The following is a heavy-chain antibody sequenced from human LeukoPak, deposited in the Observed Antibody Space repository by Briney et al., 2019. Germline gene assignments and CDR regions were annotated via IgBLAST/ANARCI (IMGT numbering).Heavy chain of an antibody. D-gene: IGHD3-22*01. Sequence: GASVKVSCKASGYTFTSYAMNWVRQAPGQGLEWMGWINTNTGNPTYAQGFTGRFVFSLDTSVSTAYLQISSLKAEDTAVYYCARDVNYYDSSARGYSDYWGQGTLVTVSS. CDR2: INTNTGNP. V-gene: IGHV7-4-1*02. J-gene: IGHJ4*02. CDR1: GYTFTSYA. CDR3: ARDVNYYDSSARGYSDY.